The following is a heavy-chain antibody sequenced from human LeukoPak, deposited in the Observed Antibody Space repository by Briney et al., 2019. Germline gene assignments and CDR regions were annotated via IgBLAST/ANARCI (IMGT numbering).Heavy chain of an antibody. CDR2: ISGSGGST. Sequence: PGGSLRLSCAASGFTFSSYAMSWVRQAPGKGLEWVSAISGSGGSTYYADSVKGRFTIYRDNSNNPLYLQMNSLRAEDTAVYYCAKEKLERPYYFDYWGQGTLVTVSS. CDR1: GFTFSSYA. CDR3: AKEKLERPYYFDY. D-gene: IGHD1-1*01. V-gene: IGHV3-23*01. J-gene: IGHJ4*02.